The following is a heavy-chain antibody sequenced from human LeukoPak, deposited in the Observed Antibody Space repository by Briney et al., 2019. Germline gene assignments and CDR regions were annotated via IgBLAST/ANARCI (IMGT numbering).Heavy chain of an antibody. CDR1: GFSVSSFG. V-gene: IGHV3-23*01. J-gene: IGHJ4*02. CDR2: ISLNGETT. CDR3: AQGFSSGWYPY. Sequence: GGSLRLSCAVSGFSVSSFGMSWVRQAPGKGLEWISAISLNGETTWYADSVKGQFIISRDNSKNTLYLQLTSLRAEDTAVYYCAQGFSSGWYPYWGQGSLVSVSS. D-gene: IGHD6-19*01.